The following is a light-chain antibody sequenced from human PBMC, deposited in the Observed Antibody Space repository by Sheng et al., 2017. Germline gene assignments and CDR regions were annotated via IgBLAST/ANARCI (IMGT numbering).Light chain of an antibody. Sequence: QSALTQPPSASGSPGQSVTISCTGTSSDVGSYNYVSWYQQHPGKAPKLIIDEVTQRPSGVPDRFSGSKSGNTASLTISGLQAEDEADYYCCSYAGSSTYVVFGGGTKLTVL. J-gene: IGLJ2*01. CDR1: SSDVGSYNY. V-gene: IGLV2-8*01. CDR3: CSYAGSSTYVV. CDR2: EVT.